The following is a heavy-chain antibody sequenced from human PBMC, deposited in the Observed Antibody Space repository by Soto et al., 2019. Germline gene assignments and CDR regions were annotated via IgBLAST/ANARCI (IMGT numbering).Heavy chain of an antibody. CDR1: GYTFTSYD. J-gene: IGHJ4*02. Sequence: ASVKVSCKASGYTFTSYDIYWVRQATGQGLEWMGWMNPNTGNSGYAQKFQGRVTMTSDTSISTAHMELSSLRSEDTAVYYCARRAETNGWNGFGADKYYFDFWGQGTLVTVS. CDR3: ARRAETNGWNGFGADKYYFDF. V-gene: IGHV1-8*01. D-gene: IGHD1-1*01. CDR2: MNPNTGNS.